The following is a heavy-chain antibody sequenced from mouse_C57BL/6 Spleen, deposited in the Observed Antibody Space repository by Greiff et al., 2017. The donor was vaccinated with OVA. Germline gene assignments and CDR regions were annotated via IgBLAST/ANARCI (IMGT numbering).Heavy chain of an antibody. V-gene: IGHV2-9-1*01. CDR2: IWTGGGT. CDR1: GFSLTSYA. D-gene: IGHD2-4*01. Sequence: QVQLKESGPGLVAPSQSLSITCTVSGFSLTSYAISWVRQTPGKGLEWLGVIWTGGGTNYNSALKSRLSISKDNSKSQVFLKMNSLQTDDTARYYCASPSYDYDEGTFAYWGQGTLVTVSA. J-gene: IGHJ3*01. CDR3: ASPSYDYDEGTFAY.